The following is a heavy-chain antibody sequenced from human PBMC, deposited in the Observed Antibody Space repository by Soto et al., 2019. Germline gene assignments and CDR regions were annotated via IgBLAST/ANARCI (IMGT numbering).Heavy chain of an antibody. V-gene: IGHV4-31*03. J-gene: IGHJ6*03. CDR1: GGSISSGGYY. CDR2: IYYSGST. CDR3: ARGGNHGATMVPGGEDGHYYMDV. D-gene: IGHD3-10*01. Sequence: SETLSLTCTVSGGSISSGGYYWSWIRQHPGKGLEWIGYIYYSGSTYYNPSLKSRVTISVDTSKNQFSLKLSSVTAADTAVYYFARGGNHGATMVPGGEDGHYYMDVWGKGTTVTVSS.